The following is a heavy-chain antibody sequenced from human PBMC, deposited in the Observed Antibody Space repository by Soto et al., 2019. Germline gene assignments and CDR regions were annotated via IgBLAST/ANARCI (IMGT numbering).Heavy chain of an antibody. CDR3: ARDYGKLNP. CDR1: GFTFSTYT. J-gene: IGHJ5*02. Sequence: GGSRGPSCAASGFTFSTYTMNWVRQTPGKGLEWVSSISSGSNYIYYADSLKGRFTISRDNAKNSLYLQMNSLRAEDTAVYYCARDYGKLNPWGQGT. V-gene: IGHV3-21*01. D-gene: IGHD2-15*01. CDR2: ISSGSNYI.